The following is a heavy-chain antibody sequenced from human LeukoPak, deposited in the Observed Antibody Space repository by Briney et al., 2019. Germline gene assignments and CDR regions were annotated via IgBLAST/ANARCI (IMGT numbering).Heavy chain of an antibody. Sequence: EASVKVSCKASGGTFSSYAISWVRQAPGQGLEWMGGIIPIFGTANYAQKFQGSVTITADESTSTAYMELSSLRSEDTAVYYCAREGSPIVVVPAAMGDGWFDPWGQGTLVTVSS. CDR1: GGTFSSYA. J-gene: IGHJ5*02. CDR3: AREGSPIVVVPAAMGDGWFDP. D-gene: IGHD2-2*01. CDR2: IIPIFGTA. V-gene: IGHV1-69*01.